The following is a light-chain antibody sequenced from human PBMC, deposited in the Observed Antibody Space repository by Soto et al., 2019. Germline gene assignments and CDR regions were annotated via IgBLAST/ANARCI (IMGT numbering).Light chain of an antibody. CDR2: GAS. J-gene: IGKJ2*01. Sequence: DIVLTQSPGTLSLSPGERATLSCRASQSVSSSYLAWYQQKVGQAPRLLIYGASSRATGIPDRFSGSGSGTDFTLTISRLEPQDFAVYYCQQYGSSPMYTFGQGTKLEIK. CDR3: QQYGSSPMYT. V-gene: IGKV3-20*01. CDR1: QSVSSSY.